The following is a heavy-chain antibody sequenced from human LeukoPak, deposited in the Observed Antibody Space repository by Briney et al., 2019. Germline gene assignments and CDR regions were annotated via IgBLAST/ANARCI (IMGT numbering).Heavy chain of an antibody. V-gene: IGHV4-34*01. CDR3: ARAGRSGGMY. CDR2: ISHSRGT. Sequence: SETLSLTCAVYGGSFSGYYWSWVRQPPGKGLEWILEISHSRGTNYNPSLKSRVTISVDTSKNQFSLNLSSVTAADTAVYYCARAGRSGGMYWGQGTLVTVSS. J-gene: IGHJ4*02. CDR1: GGSFSGYY. D-gene: IGHD2-15*01.